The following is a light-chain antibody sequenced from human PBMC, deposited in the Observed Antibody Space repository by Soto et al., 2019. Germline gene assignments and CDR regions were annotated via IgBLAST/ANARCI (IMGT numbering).Light chain of an antibody. V-gene: IGKV1-5*03. J-gene: IGKJ1*01. CDR3: QQYSSYPWT. CDR1: QTFSTS. Sequence: DIPMTQSPSTLSASVGDRVTITCRASQTFSTSLAWYQQKPGQAPKLLIYKASSLESGVPSRFSGSGSGTEFTLTISSLQPDDFATYYCQQYSSYPWTFGQGNKVEIK. CDR2: KAS.